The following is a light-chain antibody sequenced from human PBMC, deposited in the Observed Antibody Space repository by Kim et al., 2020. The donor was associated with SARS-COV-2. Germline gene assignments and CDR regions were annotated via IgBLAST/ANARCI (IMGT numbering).Light chain of an antibody. CDR2: GAS. CDR3: QQYGNSRWT. Sequence: EIVLTQSPGTLSLSPGERATLSCRASQSVSSSYLAWYQQKPGQAPRLLIYGASSRATGIPDRFSGSGSGTDFTLTISRLEPEDFAVYYCQQYGNSRWTFGQGTKVGIK. V-gene: IGKV3-20*01. CDR1: QSVSSSY. J-gene: IGKJ1*01.